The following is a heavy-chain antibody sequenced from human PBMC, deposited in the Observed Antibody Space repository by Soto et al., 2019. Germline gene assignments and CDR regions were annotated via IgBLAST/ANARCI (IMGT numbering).Heavy chain of an antibody. Sequence: QVQLQESGPGLVKPSQTLSLTCTVSGGSISSGGYYWSWIRQHPGKGLEWIGYIYYSGSTYYNPSLKSRVTISVDTSKNQFSLKLSSVTAADTAVYYCARVMVQLWLPHYDAFDIWGQGTMVTVSS. CDR1: GGSISSGGYY. CDR3: ARVMVQLWLPHYDAFDI. J-gene: IGHJ3*02. D-gene: IGHD5-18*01. CDR2: IYYSGST. V-gene: IGHV4-31*03.